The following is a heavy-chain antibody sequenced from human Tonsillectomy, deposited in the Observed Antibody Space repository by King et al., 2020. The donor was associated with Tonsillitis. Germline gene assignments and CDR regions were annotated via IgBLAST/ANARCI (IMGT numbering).Heavy chain of an antibody. CDR3: ARMSPPRYCSGGSCYSGAFDI. CDR1: GYTFTGYY. CDR2: INPNSGGT. D-gene: IGHD2-15*01. V-gene: IGHV1-2*02. J-gene: IGHJ3*02. Sequence: VQLVESGAEVKKPGASVKVSCKASGYTFTGYYMHWVRQAPGQGLEWMGWINPNSGGTNYAQKFQGRVTMTRDTSISTAYMELSRLRSDDTDVYYCARMSPPRYCSGGSCYSGAFDIWGQGTTVTVSS.